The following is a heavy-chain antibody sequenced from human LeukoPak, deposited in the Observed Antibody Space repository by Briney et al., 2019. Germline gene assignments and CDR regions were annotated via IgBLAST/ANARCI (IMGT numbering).Heavy chain of an antibody. D-gene: IGHD2-21*02. CDR1: GGSFSGYY. Sequence: PSETLSLTCAVYGGSFSGYYWSWIHQPPGKGLEWIGEINHSGSTNYNPSLKSRVTISVDTSKNQFSLKLSSVTAADTAVYYCARGHVVVTSLRRTDFDIWGQGTMVTVSS. CDR3: ARGHVVVTSLRRTDFDI. CDR2: INHSGST. V-gene: IGHV4-34*01. J-gene: IGHJ3*02.